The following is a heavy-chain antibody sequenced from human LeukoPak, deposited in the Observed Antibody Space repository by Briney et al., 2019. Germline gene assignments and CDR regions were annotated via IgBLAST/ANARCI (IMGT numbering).Heavy chain of an antibody. CDR1: GYTFTSYD. CDR3: ARALAAAGNDAFDI. J-gene: IGHJ3*02. CDR2: INPNSGGT. Sequence: ASVKVSCKASGYTFTSYDINWVRQATGQGLEWMGWINPNSGGTNYAQKFQGWVTMTRDTSISTAYVELSRLRSDDTAVYYCARALAAAGNDAFDIWGQGTMVTVSS. D-gene: IGHD6-13*01. V-gene: IGHV1-2*04.